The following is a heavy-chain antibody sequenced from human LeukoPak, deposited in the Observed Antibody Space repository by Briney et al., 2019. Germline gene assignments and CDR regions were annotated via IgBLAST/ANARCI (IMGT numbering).Heavy chain of an antibody. J-gene: IGHJ6*04. V-gene: IGHV3-30*04. CDR2: ISYDGTNK. D-gene: IGHD3-10*02. CDR3: AELGITMIGGV. Sequence: GSLRLSCAASGFTFSSYAMHWVRQAPGKGLEWVTIISYDGTNKYYADSVKGRFTISRDNAKNSLYLQMNSLRAEDTAVYYCAELGITMIGGVWGKGTTVTISS. CDR1: GFTFSSYA.